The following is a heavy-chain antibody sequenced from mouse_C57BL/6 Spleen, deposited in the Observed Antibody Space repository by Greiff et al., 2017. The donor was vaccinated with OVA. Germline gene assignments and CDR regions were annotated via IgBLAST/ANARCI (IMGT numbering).Heavy chain of an antibody. CDR3: ARDYDYDEGAWFAD. D-gene: IGHD2-4*01. Sequence: VQLQQSGAELVRPGTSVKVSCKASGYAFTNYLIEWVKQRPGQGLEWIGVINPGSGGTNYNEKFKGKATLTADKSSSTAYMQLSSLTSEDSAVYFCARDYDYDEGAWFADWGQGTLVTVSA. CDR1: GYAFTNYL. J-gene: IGHJ3*01. V-gene: IGHV1-54*01. CDR2: INPGSGGT.